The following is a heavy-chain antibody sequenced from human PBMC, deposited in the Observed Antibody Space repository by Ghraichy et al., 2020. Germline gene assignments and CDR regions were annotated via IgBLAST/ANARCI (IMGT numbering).Heavy chain of an antibody. CDR2: ISSSGSTI. V-gene: IGHV3-48*03. J-gene: IGHJ3*02. CDR1: GFTFSSYE. CDR3: ASRGRGWYGAFDI. D-gene: IGHD6-19*01. Sequence: GGSLRLSCAASGFTFSSYEMNWVRQAPGKGLEWVSYISSSGSTIYYADSVKGRFTISRDNAKNSLYLQMNSLRAEDTAVYYCASRGRGWYGAFDIWGQGTMVTVSS.